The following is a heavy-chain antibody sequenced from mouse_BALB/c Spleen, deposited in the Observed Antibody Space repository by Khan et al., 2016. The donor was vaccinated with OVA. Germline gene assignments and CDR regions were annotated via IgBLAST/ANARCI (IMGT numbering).Heavy chain of an antibody. CDR2: INTNTGEP. Sequence: QIQLVQSGPELKKPGETVKISCKGSGYTFTNYGINWVKQAPGKGVKWMGWINTNTGEPTYAEEFKGRFGFSLETSASTVYLQINNLKNEDTATXFCARKLRHFDYWGQGTTLTVSS. CDR3: ARKLRHFDY. J-gene: IGHJ2*01. V-gene: IGHV9-3*02. D-gene: IGHD2-4*01. CDR1: GYTFTNYG.